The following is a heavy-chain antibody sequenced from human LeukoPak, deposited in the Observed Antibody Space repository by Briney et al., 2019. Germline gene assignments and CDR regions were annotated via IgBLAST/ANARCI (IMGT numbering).Heavy chain of an antibody. J-gene: IGHJ6*03. CDR2: IRYDGSNK. CDR3: ARCDWHYYYYYMDV. V-gene: IGHV3-30*02. Sequence: PGGSLRLSCAASGFTFSSYGMHWVRQAPGKGLEWVAFIRYDGSNKYYADSVKGRFTISRDNAKNSLYLQMNSLRAEDTAVYYCARCDWHYYYYYMDVWGKGTTVTVSS. CDR1: GFTFSSYG. D-gene: IGHD2-21*01.